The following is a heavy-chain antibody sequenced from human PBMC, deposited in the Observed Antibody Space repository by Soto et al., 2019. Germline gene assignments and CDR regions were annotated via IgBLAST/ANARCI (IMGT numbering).Heavy chain of an antibody. CDR2: INHSGST. D-gene: IGHD6-19*01. Sequence: SETLSLTCAVYGGSFSGYYWSWIRQPPGKGLEWIGEINHSGSTNYNPSLKSRVTISVDTSKNQFSLKLSSVTAADTAVYYCARDESYSSGWGGRRSYHYYMDVWGKGTTVTVSS. J-gene: IGHJ6*03. CDR1: GGSFSGYY. CDR3: ARDESYSSGWGGRRSYHYYMDV. V-gene: IGHV4-34*01.